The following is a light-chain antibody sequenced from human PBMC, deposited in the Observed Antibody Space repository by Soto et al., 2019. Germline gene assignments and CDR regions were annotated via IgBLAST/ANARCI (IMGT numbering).Light chain of an antibody. CDR2: DVS. J-gene: IGLJ2*01. CDR1: SSDVGGYNY. CDR3: SSYSSSSILV. Sequence: QSVLTQPASVSGSPGQSITISCTGTSSDVGGYNYVSWFQQHPGEAPKLMIFDVSNRPSGVSNRFSGSKSANTAALTISGLQAEDEADYYCSSYSSSSILVFGGGTKLTVL. V-gene: IGLV2-14*01.